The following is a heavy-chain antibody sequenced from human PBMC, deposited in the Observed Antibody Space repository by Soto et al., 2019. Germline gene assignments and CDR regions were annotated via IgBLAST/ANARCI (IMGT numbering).Heavy chain of an antibody. CDR3: AKDRDDYIWGSYRVFDY. D-gene: IGHD3-16*02. CDR2: ISGSGGST. Sequence: EVQLLESGGGLVQPGGSLRLSCAASGFTFSSYAMSWVRQAPGKGLEWVSAISGSGGSTYYADSVKGWFTISRDNSKNTLYLQMNSLSAEDTAVYYCAKDRDDYIWGSYRVFDYWGQGTLVTVSS. V-gene: IGHV3-23*01. CDR1: GFTFSSYA. J-gene: IGHJ4*02.